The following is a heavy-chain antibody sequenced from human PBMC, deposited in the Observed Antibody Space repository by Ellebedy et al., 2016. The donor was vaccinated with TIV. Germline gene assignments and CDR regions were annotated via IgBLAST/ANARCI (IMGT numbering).Heavy chain of an antibody. CDR2: IYYSGST. CDR1: GGSISSYY. Sequence: MPSETLSLTCTVSGGSISSYYWSWIRQPPGKGLEWIGYIYYSGSTNYNPSLKSRVTISVDTSKNQFSLKLSSVTAADTAVYYCASSLYDSIDYWGQGTLVTVSS. D-gene: IGHD3-22*01. V-gene: IGHV4-59*12. J-gene: IGHJ4*02. CDR3: ASSLYDSIDY.